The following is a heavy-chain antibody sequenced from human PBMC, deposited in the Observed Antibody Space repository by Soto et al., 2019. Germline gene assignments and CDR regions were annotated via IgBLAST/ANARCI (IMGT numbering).Heavy chain of an antibody. J-gene: IGHJ4*02. CDR3: ERAIRHSPFDY. Sequence: GGSLRLSCAASGFTFSSYTMNWVRQAPGKGLEWVSSISSSSSYIYYADSVKGRFTISRDNAKNPLYLQMNSLRAEDTAVYYCERAIRHSPFDYWGQGTLVTVSS. CDR2: ISSSSSYI. CDR1: GFTFSSYT. D-gene: IGHD5-18*01. V-gene: IGHV3-21*01.